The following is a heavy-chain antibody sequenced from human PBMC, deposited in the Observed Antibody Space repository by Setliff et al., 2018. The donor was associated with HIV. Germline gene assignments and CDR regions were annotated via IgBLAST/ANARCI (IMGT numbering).Heavy chain of an antibody. Sequence: KTSETLSLTCDVYGGSFSGYYWSWIRQPPGKGLEWIGKINHSGSTNYNPSLKSRVTISVDTSKNQFSLKLSSVTAADTAVYYCARVGHYDSSFDYWGQGTLVTVSS. D-gene: IGHD3-22*01. J-gene: IGHJ4*02. CDR3: ARVGHYDSSFDY. CDR2: INHSGST. V-gene: IGHV4-34*01. CDR1: GGSFSGYY.